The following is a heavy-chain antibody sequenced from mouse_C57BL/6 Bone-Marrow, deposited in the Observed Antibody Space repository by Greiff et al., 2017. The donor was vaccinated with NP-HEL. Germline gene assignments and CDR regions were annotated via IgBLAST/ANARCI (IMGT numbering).Heavy chain of an antibody. V-gene: IGHV1-5*01. D-gene: IGHD1-1*01. Sequence: VHVKQSGTVLARPGASVKMSCKTSGYTFTSYWMHWVKQRPGQGLEWIGAIYPGNSDTSYNQKFKGKAKLTAVTSASTAYMELSSLTNEDSAVYYCTRPHLSEGFDYWGQGTTLTVSS. CDR2: IYPGNSDT. CDR1: GYTFTSYW. J-gene: IGHJ2*01. CDR3: TRPHLSEGFDY.